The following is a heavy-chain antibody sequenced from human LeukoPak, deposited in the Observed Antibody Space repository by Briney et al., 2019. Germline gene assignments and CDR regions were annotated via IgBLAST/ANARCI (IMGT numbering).Heavy chain of an antibody. CDR1: GFTFRNYN. D-gene: IGHD1-26*01. CDR2: ITSRSTTI. J-gene: IGHJ4*02. V-gene: IGHV3-48*01. Sequence: PGGSLRLSCAASGFTFRNYNMVWVRQAPGKGLEWVSYITSRSTTIYYVDSVKGRFTVSRDNAKDSLYLQMNSLRGEDTAVYYCATSVYSGSDYFDYWGQGTLVTVSS. CDR3: ATSVYSGSDYFDY.